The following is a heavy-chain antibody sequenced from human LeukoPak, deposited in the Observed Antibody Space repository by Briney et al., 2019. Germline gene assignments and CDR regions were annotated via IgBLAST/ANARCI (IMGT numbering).Heavy chain of an antibody. CDR2: IYYSGST. Sequence: SETLSLTCTVSGGSISSYYWSWIRQPPGKGLEWIGYIYYSGSTNYSPSLKSRVTISVDTSKNQFSLKLSSVTAADTAVYYCARGETYYDFWSGYYTSSDYYYYGMDVWGQGTTVTVSS. V-gene: IGHV4-59*01. J-gene: IGHJ6*02. CDR1: GGSISSYY. CDR3: ARGETYYDFWSGYYTSSDYYYYGMDV. D-gene: IGHD3-3*01.